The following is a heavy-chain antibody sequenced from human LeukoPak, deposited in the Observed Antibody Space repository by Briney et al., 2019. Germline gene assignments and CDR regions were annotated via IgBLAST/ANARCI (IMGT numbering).Heavy chain of an antibody. CDR2: IKQDGSVK. J-gene: IGHJ6*02. V-gene: IGHV3-7*01. CDR1: GFTFSSYW. Sequence: GGSLRLSCAASGFTFSSYWMNWVRQAPGKGLEWVANIKQDGSVKYYVGSVKGRFTISRDNAKNSCYLQMNSLRAEDKAVYYCVRAMDVWGQGTTVTVSS. CDR3: VRAMDV.